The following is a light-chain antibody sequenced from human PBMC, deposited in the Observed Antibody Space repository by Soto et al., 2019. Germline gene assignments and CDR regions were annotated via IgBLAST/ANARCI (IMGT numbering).Light chain of an antibody. CDR2: GAS. Sequence: VLSHSPGTLSLSPGERATVSCMASQSVSNNYLAWYQQKPGQAPRLLIYGASNRATGIPDRSSGSGSGTDFTLTISRLEPEDFAVYYCQQYGSSGTFGQGTKV. J-gene: IGKJ1*01. V-gene: IGKV3-20*01. CDR1: QSVSNNY. CDR3: QQYGSSGT.